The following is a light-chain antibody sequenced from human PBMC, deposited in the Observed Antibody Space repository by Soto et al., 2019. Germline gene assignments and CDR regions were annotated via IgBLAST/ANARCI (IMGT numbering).Light chain of an antibody. J-gene: IGLJ1*01. CDR2: GVT. V-gene: IGLV2-8*01. Sequence: QSVRTQPPSASVSPGQSVTFSCTGTSSDVGTYDYVSWYQQYPGKAPKLLIYGVTRRPSGVPDRFSGSKSGNTAALTVSGLQAEDEAYYYCSSYAGRSMYVFGTGTKVTVL. CDR3: SSYAGRSMYV. CDR1: SSDVGTYDY.